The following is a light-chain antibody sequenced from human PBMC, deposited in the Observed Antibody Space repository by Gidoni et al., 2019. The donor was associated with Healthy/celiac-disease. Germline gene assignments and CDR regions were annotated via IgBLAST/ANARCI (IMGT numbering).Light chain of an antibody. J-gene: IGKJ2*01. Sequence: DIQMTQSPSSLSASVGDRVTITCRASQSISSYLNWYQQKPGKAHKLLIYAASSLQSGVPSRFSGSGSGTDFTLTISSLQPEDVATYYCQQSYSTPPMYTFGQGTKLEIK. CDR2: AAS. V-gene: IGKV1-39*01. CDR3: QQSYSTPPMYT. CDR1: QSISSY.